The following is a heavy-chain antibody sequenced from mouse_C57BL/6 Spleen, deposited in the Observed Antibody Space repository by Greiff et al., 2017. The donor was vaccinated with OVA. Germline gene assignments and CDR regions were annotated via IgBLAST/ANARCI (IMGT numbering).Heavy chain of an antibody. J-gene: IGHJ4*01. Sequence: VQLQQSGPELVKPGASVKISCKASGYTFTDYYMNWVKQSHGKSLEWIGDINPNNGGTSYNQKFKGKATLTVDKSSSTAYMELRSLTSEDSAVYYCARPYYPHYYAMDYWGQGTSVTVSS. V-gene: IGHV1-26*01. CDR3: ARPYYPHYYAMDY. CDR2: INPNNGGT. D-gene: IGHD2-10*01. CDR1: GYTFTDYY.